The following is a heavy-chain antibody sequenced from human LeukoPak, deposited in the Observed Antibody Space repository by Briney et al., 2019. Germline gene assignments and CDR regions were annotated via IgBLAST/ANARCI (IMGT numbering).Heavy chain of an antibody. D-gene: IGHD3-22*01. CDR1: GFTVSSNY. Sequence: PGGSLRLSCAASGFTVSSNYINWVRQAPGKGLEWVSVLYSGGDTYYADSVKGRFTVSRDNSKNTLYLQMNSLGAEDTAVYYCAKGSYYDSSGSFYFDYWGQGTLVTVSS. J-gene: IGHJ4*02. CDR3: AKGSYYDSSGSFYFDY. V-gene: IGHV3-53*01. CDR2: LYSGGDT.